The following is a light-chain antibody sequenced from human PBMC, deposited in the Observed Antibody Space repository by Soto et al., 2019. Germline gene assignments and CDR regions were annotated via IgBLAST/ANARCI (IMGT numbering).Light chain of an antibody. CDR1: QSVSSH. V-gene: IGKV3-11*01. J-gene: IGKJ1*01. CDR2: DAS. Sequence: EIVLTQSPATLSLSPGERGTLSCRASQSVSSHLAWYQQKPGQAPRLLIYDASKRPTGIPARFSGSGSGTDFTLTISGLEPEDFAVYYCQQHSHWPPWTFGQGTKVDIK. CDR3: QQHSHWPPWT.